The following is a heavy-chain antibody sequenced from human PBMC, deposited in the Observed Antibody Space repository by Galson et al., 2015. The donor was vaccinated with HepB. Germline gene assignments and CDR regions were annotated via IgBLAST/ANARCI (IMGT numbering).Heavy chain of an antibody. CDR2: INHSGST. CDR1: GGSFSGYY. Sequence: SETLSLTCAVYGGSFSGYYWSWIRQPPGKGLEWIGEINHSGSTNYNPSLKSRVTISVDTSKNQFSLKLSSVTAADTAVYYCAREGQRGSYYWGQGTLVTVSS. V-gene: IGHV4-34*01. CDR3: AREGQRGSYY. D-gene: IGHD1-1*01. J-gene: IGHJ4*02.